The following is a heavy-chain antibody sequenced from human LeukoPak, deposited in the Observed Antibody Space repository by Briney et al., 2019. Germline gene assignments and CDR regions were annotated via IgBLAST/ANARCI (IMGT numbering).Heavy chain of an antibody. CDR1: GGSFSGYY. CDR2: INHSGST. J-gene: IGHJ4*02. D-gene: IGHD3-10*01. CDR3: ARDLRYGSGSYSIFDY. V-gene: IGHV4-34*01. Sequence: SETLSLTCAVYGGSFSGYYWSWIRQPPGKGLEWIGEINHSGSTNYNPSLKSRVTISVDTSKNQFSLKLSSVTAADTAVYYCARDLRYGSGSYSIFDYWGQGTLVTVSS.